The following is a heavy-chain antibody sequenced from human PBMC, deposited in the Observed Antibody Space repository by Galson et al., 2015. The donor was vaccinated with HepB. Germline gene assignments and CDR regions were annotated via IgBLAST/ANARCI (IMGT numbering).Heavy chain of an antibody. CDR1: GYTLTELS. J-gene: IGHJ5*02. CDR2: FDPEDGET. D-gene: IGHD2-15*01. V-gene: IGHV1-24*01. CDR3: VLLYCSGGSCYNNWFDP. Sequence: SVKVSCKVSGYTLTELSMHWVRQAPGKGLEWMGGFDPEDGETIYAQKFQGRVTMTEDTSTDTAYMELSSLRSEDTAVYYCVLLYCSGGSCYNNWFDPWGQGTLVTVSS.